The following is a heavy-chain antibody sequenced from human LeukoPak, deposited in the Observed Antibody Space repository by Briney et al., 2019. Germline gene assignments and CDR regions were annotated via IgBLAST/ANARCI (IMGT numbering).Heavy chain of an antibody. Sequence: GGSLRLSCAASGFTFSSYAMSWVRQAPGKGLEWVSDISGSGRNTYYADSVKGRFTISRDNSTNTLYLQMNSRRAEDTAVYYCAKEGYSSSWTVTLYYYSYGMDGWGEGTTVTVSS. CDR2: ISGSGRNT. CDR1: GFTFSSYA. V-gene: IGHV3-23*01. CDR3: AKEGYSSSWTVTLYYYSYGMDG. D-gene: IGHD6-13*01. J-gene: IGHJ6*04.